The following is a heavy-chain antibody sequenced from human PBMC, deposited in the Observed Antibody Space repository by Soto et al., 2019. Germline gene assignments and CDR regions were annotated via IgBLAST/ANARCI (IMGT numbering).Heavy chain of an antibody. D-gene: IGHD3-22*01. J-gene: IGHJ4*02. CDR1: GFTLKSSA. Sequence: SVKVSCKASGFTLKSSAVQWVRQTRGQRLEWIGWIVAGSGNTHYAQRFQERVTLTRGMSTSTAYLELSSLRSEDTAVYYCAADPYYYDSSNYYSFDHWGQGTLVTVSS. CDR2: IVAGSGNT. V-gene: IGHV1-58*01. CDR3: AADPYYYDSSNYYSFDH.